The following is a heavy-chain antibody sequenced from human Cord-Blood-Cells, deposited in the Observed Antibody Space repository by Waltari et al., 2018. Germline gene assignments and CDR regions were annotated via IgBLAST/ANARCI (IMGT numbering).Heavy chain of an antibody. Sequence: QVQLVQSGAEVKKPGSSVKVSCKASGGTFSSYAISWVRQAPIFGTANYAQKFQGRVTITADESTSTAYMELSSLRSEDTAVYYCARGRDYGSGSSLYYFDYWGQGTLVTVSS. CDR2: FGTA. V-gene: IGHV1-69*01. D-gene: IGHD3-10*01. CDR3: ARGRDYGSGSSLYYFDY. J-gene: IGHJ4*02. CDR1: GGTFSSYA.